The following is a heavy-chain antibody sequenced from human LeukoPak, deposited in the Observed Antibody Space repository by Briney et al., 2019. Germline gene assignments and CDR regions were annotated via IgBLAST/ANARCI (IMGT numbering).Heavy chain of an antibody. CDR2: ISAYNGST. V-gene: IGHV1-18*01. CDR3: ARVVGLTGYSSSWYSGYYYYMDV. J-gene: IGHJ6*03. D-gene: IGHD6-13*01. Sequence: ASVKVSCKASGYTFTSYGISWVRQAPGQGLEWMGWISAYNGSTNYAQKLQGRVTMTTDTSTSTAYMELRSLRSEDTAVYYCARVVGLTGYSSSWYSGYYYYMDVWGKGTTVTVSS. CDR1: GYTFTSYG.